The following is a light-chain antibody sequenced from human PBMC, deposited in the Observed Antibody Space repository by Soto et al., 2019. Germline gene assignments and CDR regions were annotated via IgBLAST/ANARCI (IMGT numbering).Light chain of an antibody. J-gene: IGKJ1*01. V-gene: IGKV3-20*01. Sequence: EIVLTQSPGTLPLSPGERATLSCRASQSVSSSYLAWYQQKPGQAPRLLIYGASSRATGIPDRFSGSGSGTDFTLTISRLEPEDFTVYYCQQYRTFGQGTKVEIK. CDR3: QQYRT. CDR2: GAS. CDR1: QSVSSSY.